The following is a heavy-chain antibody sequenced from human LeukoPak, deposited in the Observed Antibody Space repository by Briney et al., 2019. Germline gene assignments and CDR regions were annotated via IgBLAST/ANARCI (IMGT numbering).Heavy chain of an antibody. V-gene: IGHV3-7*01. CDR3: ARPPTKGYYYYGMDV. J-gene: IGHJ6*02. D-gene: IGHD5-12*01. CDR1: GFTFSSYW. CDR2: INHNGNVN. Sequence: GGSLRLSCAASGFTFSSYWMNWARQAPGKGLEWVASINHNGNVNYYVDSVKGRFTISRDNAKNSLYLQMNSLRAEDTAVYYCARPPTKGYYYYGMDVWGQGTTVTVSS.